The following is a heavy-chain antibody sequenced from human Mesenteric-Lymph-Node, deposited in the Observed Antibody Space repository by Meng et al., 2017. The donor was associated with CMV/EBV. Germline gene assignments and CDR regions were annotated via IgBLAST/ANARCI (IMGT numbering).Heavy chain of an antibody. CDR1: GFIFSDYY. CDR2: ISSTGTTI. V-gene: IGHV3-11*01. Sequence: GESLKISCAASGFIFSDYYLTWIRQAPGKGLEWVSSISSTGTTIYYADSVTGRFTISRDKAKKSVYLQMESLRADDTAVYYCAREYWNYNWFDPWGQGTLVTVSS. J-gene: IGHJ5*02. CDR3: AREYWNYNWFDP. D-gene: IGHD2/OR15-2a*01.